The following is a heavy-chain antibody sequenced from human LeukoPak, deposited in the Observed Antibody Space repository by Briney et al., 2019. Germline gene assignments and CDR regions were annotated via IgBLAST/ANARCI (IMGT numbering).Heavy chain of an antibody. J-gene: IGHJ4*02. Sequence: GGSLRLPCAASGFTFSSYAMSWVRQAPGKGLEWVSAISGSGGSTYYADSVKGRFTISRDNSKNTLYLQMNSLRAEDTAVYYCAKGRNEGQLVLDYWGQGTLVTVSS. D-gene: IGHD6-13*01. V-gene: IGHV3-23*01. CDR1: GFTFSSYA. CDR3: AKGRNEGQLVLDY. CDR2: ISGSGGST.